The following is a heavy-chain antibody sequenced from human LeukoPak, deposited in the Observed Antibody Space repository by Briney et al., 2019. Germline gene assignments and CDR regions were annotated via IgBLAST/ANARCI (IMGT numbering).Heavy chain of an antibody. CDR3: AGEGGGSLRGTHYYMDV. D-gene: IGHD3-16*01. Sequence: PSETLSLTCTVSGGSISRSSYYWGWIRQPPGKGLEWIGSIYYSGSTYYNPSLKSRVTISVDTSKNQFSLKLSSVTAADTAVYYGAGEGGGSLRGTHYYMDVWGKGTTVTVSS. CDR2: IYYSGST. V-gene: IGHV4-39*07. J-gene: IGHJ6*03. CDR1: GGSISRSSYY.